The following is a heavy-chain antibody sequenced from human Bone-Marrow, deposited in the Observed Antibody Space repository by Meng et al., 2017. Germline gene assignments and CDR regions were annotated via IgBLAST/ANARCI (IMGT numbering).Heavy chain of an antibody. CDR2: ISGSGGST. J-gene: IGHJ5*02. D-gene: IGHD6-13*01. Sequence: GALKISCAASGFTFSSYAMSWVRQAPGKGLEWVSAISGSGGSTYYADSVKGRFTISRDNSKNTLYLQMNSLRAEDTAVYYCAKDRYSNHHSWFDPWGQGTLVTVSS. V-gene: IGHV3-23*01. CDR1: GFTFSSYA. CDR3: AKDRYSNHHSWFDP.